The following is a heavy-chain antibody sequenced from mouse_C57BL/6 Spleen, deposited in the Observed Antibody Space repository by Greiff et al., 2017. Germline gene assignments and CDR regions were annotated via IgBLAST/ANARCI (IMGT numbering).Heavy chain of an antibody. Sequence: QVQLKQSGPELVKPGASVKISCKASGYAFSSSWMNWVKQRPGKGLEWIGRIYPGDGDTNYNGKFKGKATLTADQSSRPANMQLSSLASEDSAVYFCARRGTRGYFDYWGQGTTLTVSS. J-gene: IGHJ2*01. V-gene: IGHV1-82*01. D-gene: IGHD3-3*01. CDR1: GYAFSSSW. CDR3: ARRGTRGYFDY. CDR2: IYPGDGDT.